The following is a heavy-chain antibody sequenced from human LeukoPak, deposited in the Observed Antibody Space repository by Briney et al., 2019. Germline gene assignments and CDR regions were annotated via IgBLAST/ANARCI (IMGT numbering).Heavy chain of an antibody. J-gene: IGHJ4*02. D-gene: IGHD1-1*01. Sequence: GGSLRLSCAASGFTFGTFGMHWVRRAPGKGLEWLTSIWPDGSNQYYADSVKGRLTISRDNSKSTLYLQMNSLRAEDSAVYYCAKDDKPDGNRYFDYWGQGTPVTVSS. CDR1: GFTFGTFG. CDR3: AKDDKPDGNRYFDY. V-gene: IGHV3-30*02. CDR2: IWPDGSNQ.